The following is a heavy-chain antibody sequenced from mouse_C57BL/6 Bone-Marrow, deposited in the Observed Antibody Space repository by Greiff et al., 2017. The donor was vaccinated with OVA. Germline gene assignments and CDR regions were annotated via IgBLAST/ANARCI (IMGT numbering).Heavy chain of an antibody. J-gene: IGHJ4*01. D-gene: IGHD2-3*01. CDR2: IWGGGST. Sequence: VQVVESGPGLVAPSQSLSITCTVSGFSLTSYGVDWVRQPPGKGLEWLGVIWGGGSTNYNSALMSRLSISKDNAKSQVFLKMNSLQTDDTAMYYFAKLGGWLLSGVMDYWGQGTSVTVSS. V-gene: IGHV2-9*01. CDR1: GFSLTSYG. CDR3: AKLGGWLLSGVMDY.